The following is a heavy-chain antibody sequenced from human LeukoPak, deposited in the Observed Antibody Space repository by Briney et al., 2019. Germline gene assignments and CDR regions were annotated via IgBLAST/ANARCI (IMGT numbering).Heavy chain of an antibody. CDR2: ISAYNGNT. J-gene: IGHJ5*02. CDR3: ARVFLTGTTMVWFDP. V-gene: IGHV1-18*01. CDR1: GYTFTSYG. D-gene: IGHD1-7*01. Sequence: ASVKVSCKASGYTFTSYGISWVLQAPGQGLEWMGWISAYNGNTNYAQKLQGRVTMTTDTSTSTAYMELRSLRSDDTAVYYCARVFLTGTTMVWFDPWGQGTLVTVSS.